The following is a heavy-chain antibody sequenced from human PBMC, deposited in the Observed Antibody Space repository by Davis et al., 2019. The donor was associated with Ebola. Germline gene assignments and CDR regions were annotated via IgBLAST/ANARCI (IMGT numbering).Heavy chain of an antibody. V-gene: IGHV5-51*01. CDR1: DNTFTNYW. J-gene: IGHJ3*01. D-gene: IGHD1-20*01. CDR2: IYTGDSVT. Sequence: GGSLRLSCKGSDNTFTNYWIGWVRQMPGKGLEWMGIIYTGDSVTRYSPSFRGQVTISADKSTRTAYLQWGRLKASDTAMYYCASLRRTITGMDDGFDVWGQGTMVTVSS. CDR3: ASLRRTITGMDDGFDV.